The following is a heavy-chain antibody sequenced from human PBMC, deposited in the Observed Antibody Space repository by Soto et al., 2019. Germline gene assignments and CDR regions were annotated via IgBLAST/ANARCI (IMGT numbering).Heavy chain of an antibody. V-gene: IGHV3-23*01. J-gene: IGHJ5*02. CDR1: GFTFSTSS. Sequence: GGTLRLSCAPSGFTFSTSSMNSVRQTPGKGLEWVSTISGSGGSTYYADTVKGRFTISRDNSKNTLYLQMNSLRAEDTVVYYCARDQSWHDLVWWFDPWGQGTLVTVSS. CDR3: ARDQSWHDLVWWFDP. CDR2: ISGSGGST. D-gene: IGHD1-1*01.